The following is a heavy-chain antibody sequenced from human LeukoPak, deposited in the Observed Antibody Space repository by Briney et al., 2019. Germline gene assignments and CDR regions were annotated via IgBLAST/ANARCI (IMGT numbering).Heavy chain of an antibody. V-gene: IGHV4-34*01. J-gene: IGHJ4*02. CDR2: INHSGST. CDR1: GGSFGGYY. Sequence: SETLSLTCAVYGGSFGGYYWSWIRQPPGKGLEWIGEINHSGSTNYNPSLKSRVTISVDTSKNQFSLKLSSVTAADTAVYYCARGRGSSGYGYWGQGTLVTVSS. D-gene: IGHD3-22*01. CDR3: ARGRGSSGYGY.